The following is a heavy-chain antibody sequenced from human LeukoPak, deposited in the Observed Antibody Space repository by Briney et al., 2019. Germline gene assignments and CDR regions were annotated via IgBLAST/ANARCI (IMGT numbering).Heavy chain of an antibody. CDR3: ARGTAVAGGDY. J-gene: IGHJ4*02. D-gene: IGHD6-19*01. CDR1: GGSFSGYY. Sequence: SETLSLTCAVYGGSFSGYYWSWIRQPPGKGLEWIGEINHSGSTNYNPSLKSRVTISVDTSKNQFSLKLSSVTAADTAVYYCARGTAVAGGDYWGQGTLVTVSS. CDR2: INHSGST. V-gene: IGHV4-34*01.